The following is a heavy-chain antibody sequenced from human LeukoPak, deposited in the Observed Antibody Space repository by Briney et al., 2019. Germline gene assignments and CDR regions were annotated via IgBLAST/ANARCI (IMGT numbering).Heavy chain of an antibody. V-gene: IGHV3-23*01. CDR1: GFTFSSYA. Sequence: PGGSLRLSCAASGFTFSSYAMSWVRQAPGKGLEWVSAISGSGGSTYYADSVKGRFTISRDNSKNTLYLQMNSLRAEDTAVYYCAKDSTYYYDSSPVNFDYWGQGTLVTVSS. CDR2: ISGSGGST. CDR3: AKDSTYYYDSSPVNFDY. J-gene: IGHJ4*02. D-gene: IGHD3-22*01.